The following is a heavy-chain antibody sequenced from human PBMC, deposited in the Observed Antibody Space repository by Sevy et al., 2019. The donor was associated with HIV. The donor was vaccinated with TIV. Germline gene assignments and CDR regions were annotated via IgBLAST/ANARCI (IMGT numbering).Heavy chain of an antibody. V-gene: IGHV3-21*01. CDR1: GFTFSSYS. J-gene: IGHJ3*02. CDR3: ARRGGIVVVPAAIGAFDI. CDR2: ISSSSSYI. Sequence: GGSLRLSCAASGFTFSSYSMNWVRQAPGKGLEWVSSISSSSSYIYYADSVKGRFTISRDNAKNSRYLQMNSLRAEDTAVYYCARRGGIVVVPAAIGAFDIWGQGTMVTVSS. D-gene: IGHD2-2*01.